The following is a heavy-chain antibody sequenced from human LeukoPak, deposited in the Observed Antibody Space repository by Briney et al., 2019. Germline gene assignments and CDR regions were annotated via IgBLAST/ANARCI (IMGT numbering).Heavy chain of an antibody. D-gene: IGHD3-22*01. CDR2: ISSSSSYI. CDR3: ARAGSGYWDDY. CDR1: GFTFSRYS. Sequence: GGSLRLSCAASGFTFSRYSMNWVRQAPGEGLEWVSSISSSSSYIYYADSVKGRFTISRDNAKNSLYLQMNSLRAEDTAVYYCARAGSGYWDDYSGQGTLVTVSS. J-gene: IGHJ4*02. V-gene: IGHV3-21*01.